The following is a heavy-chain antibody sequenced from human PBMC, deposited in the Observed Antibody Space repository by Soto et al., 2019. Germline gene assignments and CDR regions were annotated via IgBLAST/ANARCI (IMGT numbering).Heavy chain of an antibody. Sequence: AASVKVSCKASGYTFTDYFIHWVRQAPGQGLEWIGWINPYSGGADLSQKFQGRVTMTRDTSISTAYMEVSSLRSDDTAVFYCARLMNYSHYGGSSHSGFDMWGQGTLVTVPS. J-gene: IGHJ3*02. D-gene: IGHD2-21*01. CDR2: INPYSGGA. V-gene: IGHV1-2*02. CDR1: GYTFTDYF. CDR3: ARLMNYSHYGGSSHSGFDM.